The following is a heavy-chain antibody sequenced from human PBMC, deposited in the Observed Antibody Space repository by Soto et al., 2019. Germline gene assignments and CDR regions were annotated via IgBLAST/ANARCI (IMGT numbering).Heavy chain of an antibody. J-gene: IGHJ3*02. Sequence: ASVKVSCKASGYTFTSYAIHWVRQAPGQGLEWMGWINAGKGHTKYSQKFQDRVIITRDTSASTAYMELSSLRSEDMAVYYCAREFCTSTSCPTPPYASDIWGQGTMVTVPS. CDR1: GYTFTSYA. CDR3: AREFCTSTSCPTPPYASDI. V-gene: IGHV1-3*01. D-gene: IGHD2-2*01. CDR2: INAGKGHT.